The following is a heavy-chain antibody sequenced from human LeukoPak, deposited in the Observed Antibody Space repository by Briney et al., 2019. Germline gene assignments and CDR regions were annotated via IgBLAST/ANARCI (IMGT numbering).Heavy chain of an antibody. J-gene: IGHJ2*01. V-gene: IGHV4-30-4*01. Sequence: SETLSLTCTVSGGSISSYYWSWIRQPPGKGLEWIGYIYYSGSTYYNPSLKSRVTISVDTSKNQFSLKLSSVTAADTAVYYCARDGWYFDLWGRGTLVTVSS. CDR2: IYYSGST. CDR3: ARDGWYFDL. CDR1: GGSISSYY.